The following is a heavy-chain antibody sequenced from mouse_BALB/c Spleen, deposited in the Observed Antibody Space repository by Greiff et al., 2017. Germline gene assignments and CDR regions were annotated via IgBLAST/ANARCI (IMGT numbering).Heavy chain of an antibody. CDR1: GFAFSSYD. CDR2: ISSGGGST. V-gene: IGHV5-12-1*01. Sequence: EVHLVESGGGLVKPGGSLKLSCAASGFAFSSYDMSWVRQTPEKRLEWVAYISSGGGSTYYPDTVKGRFTISRDNAKNTLYLQMSSLKSEDTAMYYCARHGYYWYFDVWGAGTTVTVSS. CDR3: ARHGYYWYFDV. J-gene: IGHJ1*01. D-gene: IGHD2-2*01.